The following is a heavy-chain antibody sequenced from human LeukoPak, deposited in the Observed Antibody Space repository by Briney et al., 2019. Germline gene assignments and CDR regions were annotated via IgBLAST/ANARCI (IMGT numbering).Heavy chain of an antibody. CDR3: ATDDPVMLTFGGVTNLPFDY. J-gene: IGHJ4*02. Sequence: ASVKVSCKVSGNTLTESAVHWVRQAPGKGLEWMGGFDREDGEIVYAQKFKGRVTLTEDTSTDTAYMELSSLSSEDTAMYYCATDDPVMLTFGGVTNLPFDYWGRGTLVTVSS. CDR2: FDREDGEI. V-gene: IGHV1-24*01. D-gene: IGHD3-16*01. CDR1: GNTLTESA.